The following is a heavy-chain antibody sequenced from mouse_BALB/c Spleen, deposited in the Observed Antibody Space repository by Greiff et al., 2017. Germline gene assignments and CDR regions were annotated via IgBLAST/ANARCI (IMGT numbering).Heavy chain of an antibody. CDR2: ISSGSSTI. J-gene: IGHJ2*01. CDR1: GFTFSSFG. V-gene: IGHV5-17*02. CDR3: ARNHFDY. Sequence: EVMLVESGGGLVQPGGSRKLSCAASGFTFSSFGMHWVRQAPEKGLEWVAYISSGSSTIYYADTVKGRFTISRDNPKNTLFLQMTSLRSEDTAMYYCARNHFDYWGQGTTLTVSS.